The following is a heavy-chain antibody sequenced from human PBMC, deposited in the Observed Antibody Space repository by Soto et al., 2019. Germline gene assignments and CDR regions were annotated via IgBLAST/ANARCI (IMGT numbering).Heavy chain of an antibody. CDR1: GDSFSGFF. V-gene: IGHV4-34*01. D-gene: IGHD3-22*01. J-gene: IGHJ4*02. CDR3: ARVRGYSDQSGYYYSFDY. CDR2: INHSGST. Sequence: SETLSLTCAVYGDSFSGFFWSWIRQPPGKGLEWIGEINHSGSTNYNPSLKSRVTISTDTSKNQFYLRLSSVTAADTAVYYCARVRGYSDQSGYYYSFDYWGQGTLVTVSS.